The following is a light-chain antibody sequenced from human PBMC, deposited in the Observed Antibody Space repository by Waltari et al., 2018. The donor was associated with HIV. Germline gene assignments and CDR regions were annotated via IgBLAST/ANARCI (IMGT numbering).Light chain of an antibody. CDR2: DIN. CDR3: GTWDSSLSAWV. J-gene: IGLJ3*02. Sequence: QSVLTQPPSVSAAPGQKVTISFSGSSSNMEHNYVSWYQQHPGTAPKLLLYDINNRPSGIPDRFSGSESGTSATLGITGLQTGDEADYYCGTWDSSLSAWVFGGGTKLTVL. CDR1: SSNMEHNY. V-gene: IGLV1-51*01.